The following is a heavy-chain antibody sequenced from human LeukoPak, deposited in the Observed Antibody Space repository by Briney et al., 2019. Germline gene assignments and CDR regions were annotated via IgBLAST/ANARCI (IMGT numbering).Heavy chain of an antibody. CDR1: GFPFSSYG. V-gene: IGHV3-30*18. Sequence: PGRSLRLSCAASGFPFSSYGIHWVRQAPGKGLEWVAVISHDGTNKYYADSVKGRFTISRDNSKNTVYLQMNSLRAEDTAVYYCAKEGYYGSGSFPDYWGQGTLVTVSS. D-gene: IGHD3-10*01. CDR3: AKEGYYGSGSFPDY. J-gene: IGHJ4*02. CDR2: ISHDGTNK.